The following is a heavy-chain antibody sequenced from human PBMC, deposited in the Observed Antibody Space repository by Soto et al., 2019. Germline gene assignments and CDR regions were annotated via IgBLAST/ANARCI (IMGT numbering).Heavy chain of an antibody. V-gene: IGHV1-18*01. CDR1: GYTFTSYG. CDR2: ISAYNGNT. D-gene: IGHD3-3*01. J-gene: IGHJ4*02. CDR3: ARDSLRFLEWLPHTFYFDY. Sequence: ASVKVSCKASGYTFTSYGISWVRQAPGQGLEWMGWISAYNGNTNYAQKLQGRVTMTTDTSTSTAYMELRSLRSDDTAVYYCARDSLRFLEWLPHTFYFDYWGQGTLVTVSS.